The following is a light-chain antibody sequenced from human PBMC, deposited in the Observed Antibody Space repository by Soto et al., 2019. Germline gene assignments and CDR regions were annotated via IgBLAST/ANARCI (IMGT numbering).Light chain of an antibody. V-gene: IGKV1-5*01. CDR2: DAS. Sequence: DIQMTQSPSTLSASVGDRVTITCRASQSISSWLAWYQQKPGKAPKLLIYDASSLESGVPSRFSGSRSGTEFTLTISSLQPDEFATDYCQQYNSYSPKTFGQGTKVEIK. CDR3: QQYNSYSPKT. J-gene: IGKJ1*01. CDR1: QSISSW.